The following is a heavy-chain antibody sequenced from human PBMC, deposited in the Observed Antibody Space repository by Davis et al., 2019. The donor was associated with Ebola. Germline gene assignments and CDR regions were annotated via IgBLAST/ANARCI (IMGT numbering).Heavy chain of an antibody. CDR1: GFTFSDFY. Sequence: GESLKISCAASGFTFSDFYMSWIRQAPGKGLEWVSYISSSGSPIYYADSVKGRFTLSRDNAKNSLYLQMNSLRAEDTAVYYCAREGSSWEFDYWGQGTLVTVSS. V-gene: IGHV3-11*04. CDR2: ISSSGSPI. J-gene: IGHJ4*02. CDR3: AREGSSWEFDY. D-gene: IGHD6-13*01.